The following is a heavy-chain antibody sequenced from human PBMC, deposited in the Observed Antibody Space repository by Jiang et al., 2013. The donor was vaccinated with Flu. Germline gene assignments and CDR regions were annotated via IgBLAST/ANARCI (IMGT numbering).Heavy chain of an antibody. D-gene: IGHD6-19*01. J-gene: IGHJ4*02. V-gene: IGHV4-34*01. CDR3: ARRSSGWYSIEFFSY. Sequence: LLKPSETLSLTCAVYGGSFSGYYWSWIRQPPGKGLEWIGEINHSGSTNYNPSLKSRVTISVDTSKNQFSLKLSSVTAADTAVYYCARRSSGWYSIEFFSYWGQGTLVTVSS. CDR1: GGSFSGYY. CDR2: INHSGST.